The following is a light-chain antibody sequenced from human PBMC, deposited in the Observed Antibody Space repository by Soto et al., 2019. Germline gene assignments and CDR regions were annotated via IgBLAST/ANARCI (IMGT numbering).Light chain of an antibody. V-gene: IGLV3-21*02. J-gene: IGLJ1*01. Sequence: SYELTQPPSVSVGPGQTASISCGGNNIGRKSVHWYQQKPGRAPVVVVYDDSDRPSGIPERFSGANSGDTATLTISRVEAGDEADYYCHVWDSSSGHYIFGTGTKVTVL. CDR3: HVWDSSSGHYI. CDR1: NIGRKS. CDR2: DDS.